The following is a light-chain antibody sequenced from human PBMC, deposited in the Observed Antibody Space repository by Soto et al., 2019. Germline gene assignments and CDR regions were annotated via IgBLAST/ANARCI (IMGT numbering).Light chain of an antibody. CDR2: GNN. CDR1: SSNIGSNT. V-gene: IGLV1-44*01. J-gene: IGLJ2*01. Sequence: QSVLTQPPSRSGTPGQRVTISCSGSSSNIGSNTINWYLQLPGTAPKLLIYGNNLRPSGVPDRFSGSKSGTSASLAISGLQAEDEADYYCCSYSNSDTRVVFGGGTKLTVL. CDR3: CSYSNSDTRVV.